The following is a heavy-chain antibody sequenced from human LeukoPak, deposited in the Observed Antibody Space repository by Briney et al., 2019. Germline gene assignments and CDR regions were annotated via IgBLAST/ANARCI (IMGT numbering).Heavy chain of an antibody. CDR3: ARIPIRIGVAGLGAAGLDY. CDR2: IKQDGSEK. J-gene: IGHJ4*02. CDR1: GFTFSNYW. D-gene: IGHD6-13*01. V-gene: IGHV3-7*03. Sequence: GGSLRLSCAASGFTFSNYWMSWVRQAPGKGLEWVANIKQDGSEKYYVDSVKGRFTISRDNTENSLYLQMNSLRAEDTAVYYCARIPIRIGVAGLGAAGLDYWGQGTLVTVSS.